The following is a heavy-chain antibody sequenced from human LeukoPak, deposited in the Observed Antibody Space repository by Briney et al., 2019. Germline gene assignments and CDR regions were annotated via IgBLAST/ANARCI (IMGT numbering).Heavy chain of an antibody. J-gene: IGHJ4*02. D-gene: IGHD2-2*01. Sequence: GGSLRLSCAASRFTFSSYAMSWVRQAPGKGLEWVSTITGSGDSPYYADSVRGRFTISRDNSKNTLYLQMNSLRAEDTAVYYCAKGGSIVLVPAASGYFDYWGQGTLVTVSS. CDR1: RFTFSSYA. CDR2: ITGSGDSP. V-gene: IGHV3-23*01. CDR3: AKGGSIVLVPAASGYFDY.